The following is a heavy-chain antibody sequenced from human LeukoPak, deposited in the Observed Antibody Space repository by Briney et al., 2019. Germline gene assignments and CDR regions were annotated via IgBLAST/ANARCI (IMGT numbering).Heavy chain of an antibody. CDR2: ISWNSGSI. J-gene: IGHJ4*02. CDR3: AKDRDGYNLCYFDY. D-gene: IGHD5-24*01. Sequence: PGRSLRLSCAASGFTFDDYAMHWVRQAPGKGLEWVSGISWNSGSIGYADSVKGRFTISRDNAKNSLYLQMNSLRAEDTALYYCAKDRDGYNLCYFDYWGQGTLVTVSS. CDR1: GFTFDDYA. V-gene: IGHV3-9*01.